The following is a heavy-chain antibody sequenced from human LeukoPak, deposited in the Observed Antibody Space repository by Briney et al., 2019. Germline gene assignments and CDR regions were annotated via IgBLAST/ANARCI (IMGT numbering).Heavy chain of an antibody. CDR2: VFTSGIISGNT. V-gene: IGHV4-4*07. CDR1: GGSISSYY. CDR3: ARDDGGEPDVFDI. Sequence: SETLSLTCTVSGGSISSYYWSWIRQPPGKGLEWIGRVFTSGIISGNTNYNPSLKSRVTMSVDTSNNQFSLNLNSVTAADTAMYYCARDDGGEPDVFDIWGQGTMVTVSS. J-gene: IGHJ3*02. D-gene: IGHD2-21*01.